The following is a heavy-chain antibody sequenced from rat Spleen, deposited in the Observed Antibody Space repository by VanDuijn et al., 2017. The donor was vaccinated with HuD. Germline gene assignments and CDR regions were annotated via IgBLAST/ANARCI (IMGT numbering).Heavy chain of an antibody. V-gene: IGHV5-31*01. CDR1: GFTFNNYW. CDR2: ITNTGGSI. J-gene: IGHJ1*01. CDR3: TTSPYYWYFDF. D-gene: IGHD1-12*01. Sequence: EVQLVESDGGLVQPGRSLKLSCVASGFTFNNYWMSWIRQAPGKGLEWVASITNTGGSIYYPDSVKGRFTISRDNAQNTLYLQMNSLRSEDTATYYCTTSPYYWYFDFWGPGTMVTVSS.